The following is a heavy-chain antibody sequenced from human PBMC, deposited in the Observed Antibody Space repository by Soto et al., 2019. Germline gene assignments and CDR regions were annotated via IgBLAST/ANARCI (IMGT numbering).Heavy chain of an antibody. Sequence: SETLSLTCTVSGGSISSSSYYWGWIRQPPGKGLEWIGSIYYSGSTYYNPSLKSRVTISVDTSKNQFSLKLSSVTAADTAVYYCARLEIDPRTFDYWGQGTLVTVSS. D-gene: IGHD1-1*01. V-gene: IGHV4-39*01. CDR1: GGSISSSSYY. J-gene: IGHJ4*02. CDR3: ARLEIDPRTFDY. CDR2: IYYSGST.